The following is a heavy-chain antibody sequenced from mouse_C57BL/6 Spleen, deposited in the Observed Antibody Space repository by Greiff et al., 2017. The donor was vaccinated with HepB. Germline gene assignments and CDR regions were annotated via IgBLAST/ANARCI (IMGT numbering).Heavy chain of an antibody. CDR2: ISNGSSTI. CDR1: GFTFSDYE. Sequence: EVKLVESGGGLVKPGGSLKLSCAASGFTFSDYEMHWVRQAPEKGLEWVGYISNGSSTIDYADTVKGRVTISRDNANNTLFLQMTTLRAEDTAMYYCARTSNRQLSAFAYWGQGTPVTVSA. CDR3: ARTSNRQLSAFAY. J-gene: IGHJ3*01. V-gene: IGHV5-17*01. D-gene: IGHD3-2*02.